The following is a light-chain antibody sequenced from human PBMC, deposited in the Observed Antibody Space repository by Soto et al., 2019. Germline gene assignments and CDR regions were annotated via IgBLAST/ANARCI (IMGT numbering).Light chain of an antibody. V-gene: IGKV3-15*01. CDR3: QQYNNWPLLT. J-gene: IGKJ4*01. CDR2: GAS. Sequence: ETVMTQSPATLSVSPGERATLSCRASQSVSANLAWYQQKPGQAPNLLIYGASTRATGIPARFSGSGSGTEFTVTISRLQSEDFAVYYCQQYNNWPLLTFGGGTKVEIK. CDR1: QSVSAN.